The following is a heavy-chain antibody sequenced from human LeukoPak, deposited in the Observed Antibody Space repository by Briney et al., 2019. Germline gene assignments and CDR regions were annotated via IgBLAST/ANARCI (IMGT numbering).Heavy chain of an antibody. D-gene: IGHD2-2*01. J-gene: IGHJ4*01. V-gene: IGHV1-2*06. Sequence: ASVKVSCKASEYTFTDYYIHWVRQAPGQGLEWMGRINPTSGGTTSAQKFRGRVTMTRDTSINTAYMELSRLRSDDTAVFYCARSSTTYYYFDFWGQGALVTVSS. CDR1: EYTFTDYY. CDR3: ARSSTTYYYFDF. CDR2: INPTSGGT.